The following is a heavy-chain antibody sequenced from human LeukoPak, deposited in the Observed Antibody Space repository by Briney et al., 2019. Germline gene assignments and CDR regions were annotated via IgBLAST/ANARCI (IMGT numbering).Heavy chain of an antibody. CDR1: GYTFTSYD. CDR2: MNPNSGNT. Sequence: ASVKVSCKASGYTFTSYDLNWVRQATGQGLEWMGWMNPNSGNTGYAQKFQGRVTMTRNTSISTAYMEPSSLRSEDTAVYYCARGRRTVYARPDAFDMWGQGTMVTASS. V-gene: IGHV1-8*01. D-gene: IGHD2-8*01. CDR3: ARGRRTVYARPDAFDM. J-gene: IGHJ3*02.